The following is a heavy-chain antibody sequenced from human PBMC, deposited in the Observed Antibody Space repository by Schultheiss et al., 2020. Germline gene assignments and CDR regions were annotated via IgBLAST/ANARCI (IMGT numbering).Heavy chain of an antibody. CDR2: INPNSGGT. J-gene: IGHJ2*01. CDR1: GYTFTGYY. CDR3: ARDSKGDCSSTSCIPEPWYFDL. V-gene: IGHV1-2*06. D-gene: IGHD2-2*01. Sequence: ASVKVSCKASGYTFTGYYMHWVRQAPGQGLEWMGRINPNSGGTNYAQKFQGRVTMTRDTSISTAYMELSRLRSDDTAVYYCARDSKGDCSSTSCIPEPWYFDLWGRGTLVTVSS.